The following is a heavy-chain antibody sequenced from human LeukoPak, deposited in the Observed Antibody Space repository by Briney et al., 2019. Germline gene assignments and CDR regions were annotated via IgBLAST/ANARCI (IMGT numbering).Heavy chain of an antibody. D-gene: IGHD5-18*01. Sequence: SETLSLTCTVSGGSITGYSWSWFRQSPVKGLEWIGYISYRGATNSNPSLKSRVTVSLDMSKNQFSLKLNSVTAADTAVYYCARGTAVVYWGQGTLVTVSS. V-gene: IGHV4-59*01. CDR2: ISYRGAT. CDR1: GGSITGYS. J-gene: IGHJ4*02. CDR3: ARGTAVVY.